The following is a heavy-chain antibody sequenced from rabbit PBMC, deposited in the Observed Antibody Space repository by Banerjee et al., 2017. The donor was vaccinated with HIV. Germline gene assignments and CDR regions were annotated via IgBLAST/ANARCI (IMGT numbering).Heavy chain of an antibody. CDR3: ARAAGYAGYGYATGFDL. Sequence: QSLEESGGDLVKPGASLTLTCTASGFSFSSSYWICWVRQAPGKGLEWIGCMHTGSGSTWYASWAKGRFTISKTSSTTVTLQMTSLTAADTATYFCARAAGYAGYGYATGFDLWGPGTLVTVS. J-gene: IGHJ4*01. D-gene: IGHD6-1*01. CDR2: MHTGSGST. V-gene: IGHV1S40*01. CDR1: GFSFSSSYW.